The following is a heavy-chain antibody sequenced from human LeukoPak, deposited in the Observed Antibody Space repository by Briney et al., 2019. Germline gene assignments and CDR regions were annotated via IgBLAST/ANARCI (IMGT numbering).Heavy chain of an antibody. CDR1: GLTFSDSY. V-gene: IGHV3-11*01. D-gene: IGHD2-2*01. Sequence: GGSLRLSCAVSGLTFSDSYMSWVRQAPGRGLEWISYISGSGSTIYHADSVKGRFTISRDNDKNSVYLQMNSMRDEDTAVYYCARPASSSVDYWGQGTLVTVSS. CDR2: ISGSGSTI. CDR3: ARPASSSVDY. J-gene: IGHJ4*02.